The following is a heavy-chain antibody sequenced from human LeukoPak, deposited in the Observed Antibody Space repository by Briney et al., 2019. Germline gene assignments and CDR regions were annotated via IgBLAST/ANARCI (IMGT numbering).Heavy chain of an antibody. CDR2: IYYSGSI. Sequence: PSDTLSLTCAVSGYSISSSNWWGWIRQPPGKGLEWIGYIYYSGSIYYNPSLKSRVTMSVDTSNDQFSLKLSSVTAVDTAVYYCARQDPPLGYCSSTSCYCGYWGQGTLVTVSS. CDR3: ARQDPPLGYCSSTSCYCGY. CDR1: GYSISSSNW. J-gene: IGHJ4*02. V-gene: IGHV4-28*05. D-gene: IGHD2-2*01.